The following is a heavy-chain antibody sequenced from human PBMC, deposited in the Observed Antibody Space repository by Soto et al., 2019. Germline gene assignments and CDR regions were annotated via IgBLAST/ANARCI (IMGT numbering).Heavy chain of an antibody. CDR1: GDSVSSNSAA. J-gene: IGHJ6*02. V-gene: IGHV6-1*01. CDR3: ARGLASRPSNGMAV. Sequence: SQTLSLTCVISGDSVSSNSAAWNWIRQSPSRGLEWLGRTYYRSKWYNDYAVSVKSRITINPDTSKNQFSLQLNSVTPEDTAVYYCARGLASRPSNGMAVWGQGTTVTVSS. CDR2: TYYRSKWYN. D-gene: IGHD6-19*01.